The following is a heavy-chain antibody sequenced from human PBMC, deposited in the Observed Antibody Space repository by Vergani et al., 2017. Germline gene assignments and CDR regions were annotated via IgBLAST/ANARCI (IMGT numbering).Heavy chain of an antibody. Sequence: QEQLVESGGGVVQPGGSLRLSCAASGFTFSGFGMHWVRQPPGKGLEWVAFIRYDGGKTYYSDSVKGRLTISSDKSKSTLFLQVNSLRVEDPAVYYCVRGDGKYSGVIWGQGTLVIVSS. J-gene: IGHJ4*02. V-gene: IGHV3-30*02. CDR2: IRYDGGKT. CDR1: GFTFSGFG. CDR3: VRGDGKYSGVI. D-gene: IGHD1-26*01.